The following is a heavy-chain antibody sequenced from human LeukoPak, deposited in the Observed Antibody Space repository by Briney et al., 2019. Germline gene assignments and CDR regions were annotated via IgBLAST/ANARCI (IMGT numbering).Heavy chain of an antibody. CDR3: ASMNSGYSSSWYGH. CDR1: GGTFSNYA. V-gene: IGHV1-69*04. D-gene: IGHD6-13*01. Sequence: GASVKVSCKASGGTFSNYAINWVRQAPGQGLEWMGRIIPILGIANYAQKFQGRVTITADKSTSTAYMELSSLRSEDTAVYYCASMNSGYSSSWYGHWGQGTLVTVSS. J-gene: IGHJ4*02. CDR2: IIPILGIA.